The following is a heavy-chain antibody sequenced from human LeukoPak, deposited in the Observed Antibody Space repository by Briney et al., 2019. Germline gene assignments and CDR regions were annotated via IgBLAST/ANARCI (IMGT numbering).Heavy chain of an antibody. CDR2: IDPSDSYT. J-gene: IGHJ4*02. D-gene: IGHD1-1*01. Sequence: GESLKISCKGSGYSFTSYWISWVRQMPGKGLEWMGRIDPSDSYTNYSPSFQGHVTISADKSITTAYLQWSSLKASDTAMYFCARQKSGYTYLFDFWGQGTLVTVSS. CDR1: GYSFTSYW. V-gene: IGHV5-10-1*01. CDR3: ARQKSGYTYLFDF.